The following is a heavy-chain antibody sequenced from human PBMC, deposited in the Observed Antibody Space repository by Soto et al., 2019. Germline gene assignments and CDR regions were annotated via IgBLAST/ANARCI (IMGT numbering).Heavy chain of an antibody. CDR3: AKDSSSGWSGPLYYYYGMDV. CDR2: ISWNSGSI. J-gene: IGHJ6*02. CDR1: GFTFDDYA. D-gene: IGHD6-19*01. V-gene: IGHV3-9*01. Sequence: PGGSLRLSCAASGFTFDDYAMHWVRQAPGKGLEWVSGISWNSGSIGYADSVKGRFTISRDNAKNSLYLQMNSLRAEDTALYYCAKDSSSGWSGPLYYYYGMDVWGQGTTVTVSS.